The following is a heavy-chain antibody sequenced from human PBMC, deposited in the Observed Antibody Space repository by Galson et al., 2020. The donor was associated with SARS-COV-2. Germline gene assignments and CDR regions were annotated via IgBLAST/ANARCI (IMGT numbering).Heavy chain of an antibody. Sequence: TFSGFSLSTTRVGVGWNRQPPAKALEWLALIYWDDDKRYSPSLKSRITITKDTSKNQVVLTMTNMDPVDTATYYCALFDLGHTLWGQGTLVTVSS. D-gene: IGHD3-9*01. CDR1: GFSLSTTRVG. V-gene: IGHV2-5*02. CDR2: IYWDDDK. CDR3: ALFDLGHTL. J-gene: IGHJ4*02.